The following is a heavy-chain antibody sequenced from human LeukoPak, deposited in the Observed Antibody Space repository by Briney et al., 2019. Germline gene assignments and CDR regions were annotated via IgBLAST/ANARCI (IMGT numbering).Heavy chain of an antibody. CDR3: TSTGYSGHDPLHY. Sequence: ASVNVSCKAPGHWRTAGRISRVRQAPGQGSERMGYIRDYNGNTKYAQTLQGRVTMTTDASTSTAYMDVGSLRYGDTAVYYCTSTGYSGHDPLHYWGRGTLVTVSS. V-gene: IGHV1-18*01. J-gene: IGHJ4*02. D-gene: IGHD5-12*01. CDR1: GHWRTAGR. CDR2: IRDYNGNT.